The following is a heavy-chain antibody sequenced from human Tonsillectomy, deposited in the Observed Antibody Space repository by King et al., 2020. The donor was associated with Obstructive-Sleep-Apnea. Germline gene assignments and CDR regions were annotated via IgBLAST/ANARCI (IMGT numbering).Heavy chain of an antibody. CDR3: AKVPGEVYGDWGLGY. J-gene: IGHJ4*02. D-gene: IGHD4-17*01. V-gene: IGHV3-30*18. CDR2: ISYDGSNK. CDR1: GFTFSSYG. Sequence: VQLVEPGGGVVQPGRSLRLSCAASGFTFSSYGMHWVRQAPGKGLEWVAVISYDGSNKYYAESVKGRFTISRDNSKNTLYLQMNSLRAEDTAVYYCAKVPGEVYGDWGLGYWGQGTLVTVSS.